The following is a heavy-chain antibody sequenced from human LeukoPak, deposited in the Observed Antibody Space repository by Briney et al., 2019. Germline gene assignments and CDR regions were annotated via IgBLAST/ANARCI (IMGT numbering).Heavy chain of an antibody. CDR3: AKMAAIGSGSYSDY. J-gene: IGHJ4*02. CDR1: GFAFSAYA. D-gene: IGHD3-10*01. Sequence: QPGGSLRLSCAASGFAFSAYAMSWVRQAPGKGLEWVSPISGSGGNTYYADSVKGRFTISRDNSKNTLYLQMNSLRAEDTAVYYCAKMAAIGSGSYSDYWGQGTLVTVSS. V-gene: IGHV3-23*01. CDR2: ISGSGGNT.